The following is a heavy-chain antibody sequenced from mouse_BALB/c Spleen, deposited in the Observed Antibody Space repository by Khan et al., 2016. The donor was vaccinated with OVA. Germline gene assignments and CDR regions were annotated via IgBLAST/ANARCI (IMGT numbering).Heavy chain of an antibody. CDR1: GFNIIDTY. J-gene: IGHJ1*01. V-gene: IGHV14-3*02. Sequence: EVQLQQSGAELVKPGASVKLSCTASGFNIIDTYLHWVKQRPEQGLEWIGRIAPAHGNSKYDPKFQGKATITAAPSSHTSYLHLNSLTSEASAVYYFARPSYDPRDFEVWGAGITVTVSS. CDR3: ARPSYDPRDFEV. D-gene: IGHD2-3*01. CDR2: IAPAHGNS.